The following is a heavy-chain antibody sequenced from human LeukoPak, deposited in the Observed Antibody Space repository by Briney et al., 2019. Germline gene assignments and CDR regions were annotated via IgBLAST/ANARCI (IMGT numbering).Heavy chain of an antibody. CDR2: SHHSAGT. J-gene: IGHJ4*02. CDR3: ARSLAAAGVN. V-gene: IGHV4-39*01. Sequence: PSETLSLTCTVSGGSISSGGHYWGWIRQPPGKGLEWIGTSHHSAGTSYNPSLKSRAIISLDTSKNQFSLKLDSVTASDTAVYFCARSLAAAGVNWGQGALVTVSS. D-gene: IGHD6-13*01. CDR1: GGSISSGGHY.